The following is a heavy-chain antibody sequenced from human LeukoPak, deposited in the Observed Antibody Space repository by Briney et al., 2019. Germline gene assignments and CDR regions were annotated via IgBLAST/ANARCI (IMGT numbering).Heavy chain of an antibody. CDR1: GFNFTSHG. CDR2: IWYDGKNK. D-gene: IGHD4-23*01. CDR3: ARVSESGNSDY. V-gene: IGHV3-33*01. Sequence: GGSLRLSCAASGFNFTSHGIHWVPQVPGKGLDWVAVIWYDGKNKHYADSVKGRFTISRDTSKNTVYLQMSSLRAEDTAVYYCARVSESGNSDYWGQGTLVTVSS. J-gene: IGHJ4*02.